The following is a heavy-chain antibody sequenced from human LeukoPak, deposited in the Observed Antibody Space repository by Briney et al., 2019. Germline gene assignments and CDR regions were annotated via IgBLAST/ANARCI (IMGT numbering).Heavy chain of an antibody. CDR3: AKHVGPVAGPYYFDY. CDR2: ISGSGGST. V-gene: IGHV3-23*01. J-gene: IGHJ4*02. D-gene: IGHD6-19*01. CDR1: GFTFSSYA. Sequence: GGSLRLSCAASGFTFSSYAMSWVRQAPGKWLEWVSAISGSGGSTYYADSVKGRFTISRDNSKNTLYLQMNSLRAEDTAVYYCAKHVGPVAGPYYFDYWGQGTLVTVSS.